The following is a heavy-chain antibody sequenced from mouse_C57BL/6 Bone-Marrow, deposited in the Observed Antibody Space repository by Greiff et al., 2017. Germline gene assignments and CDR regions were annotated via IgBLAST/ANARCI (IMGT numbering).Heavy chain of an antibody. CDR2: IYPSDSET. V-gene: IGHV1-61*01. D-gene: IGHD2-14*01. J-gene: IGHJ2*01. Sequence: QVQLQQPGAELVRPGSSVKLSCKASGYTFTSYWMDWVKQRPGQGLEWIGNIYPSDSETHYNQKFKDKATLTVDKSSSPAYMQLSSLTSEDSAVYYCARGYSLFDYWGQGTTLTVSS. CDR3: ARGYSLFDY. CDR1: GYTFTSYW.